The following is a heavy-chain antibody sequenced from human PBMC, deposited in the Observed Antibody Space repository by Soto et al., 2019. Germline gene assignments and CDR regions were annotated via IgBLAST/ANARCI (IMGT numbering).Heavy chain of an antibody. CDR3: ARDNYDTTGYHLDY. CDR2: ISTFHGNT. CDR1: GYTFTSYG. D-gene: IGHD3-22*01. V-gene: IGHV1-18*04. J-gene: IGHJ4*02. Sequence: ASVKVSCKASGYTFTSYGISWVRQAPGQGLEWMGWISTFHGNTNYAQKFQGSVTMTTGTSTSTAYMELRSLTSDDTAIYYCARDNYDTTGYHLDYWGQGTLVTVSS.